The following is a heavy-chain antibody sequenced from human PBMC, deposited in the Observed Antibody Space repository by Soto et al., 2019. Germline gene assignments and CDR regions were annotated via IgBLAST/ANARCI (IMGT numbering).Heavy chain of an antibody. Sequence: QHPGKGLEWIGYIYYSGSTYYNPSLKSRVTISVDTSKNQFSLKLSSVTAADTAVYYCARDGKRGRKGHYGMDVWGQGTTVTVSS. D-gene: IGHD3-10*01. CDR3: ARDGKRGRKGHYGMDV. V-gene: IGHV4-31*02. J-gene: IGHJ6*02. CDR2: IYYSGST.